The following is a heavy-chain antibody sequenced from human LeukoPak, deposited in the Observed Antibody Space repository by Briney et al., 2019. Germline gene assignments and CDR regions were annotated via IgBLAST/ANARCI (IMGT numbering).Heavy chain of an antibody. D-gene: IGHD1-14*01. Sequence: SQTLSLTPALSLDSVSRNSAACNWVRHSPSRSLEWLGRTYYRLRWSNDYPLSVERRITIKPAPTKKQFYLQLNSVTPQHTAVYYCARDTGVRPRVAHFVFWGQGTLVTVSS. CDR1: LDSVSRNSAA. CDR3: ARDTGVRPRVAHFVF. V-gene: IGHV6-1*01. J-gene: IGHJ4*02. CDR2: TYYRLRWSN.